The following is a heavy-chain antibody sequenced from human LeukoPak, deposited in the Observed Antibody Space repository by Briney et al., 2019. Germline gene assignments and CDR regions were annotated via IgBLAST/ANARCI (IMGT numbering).Heavy chain of an antibody. CDR1: GFTFSSYE. J-gene: IGHJ4*02. CDR3: AKAPVTTCRGAYCYPFDY. Sequence: GGSLRLSCAASGFTFSSYEMNWVRQAPGKGLEWVSYVSSSGNTIHYADSVKGRFTISRDNAENSLYLQMNRLRPEDAAVYYCAKAPVTTCRGAYCYPFDYWGQGTLVTVSS. D-gene: IGHD2-21*01. V-gene: IGHV3-48*03. CDR2: VSSSGNTI.